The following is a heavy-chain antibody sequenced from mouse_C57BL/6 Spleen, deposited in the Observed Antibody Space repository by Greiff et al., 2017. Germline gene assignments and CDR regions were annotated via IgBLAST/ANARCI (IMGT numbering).Heavy chain of an antibody. CDR1: GFSLPSSA. J-gene: IGHJ3*01. V-gene: IGHV2-9-1*01. CDR3: ARMASIYYDYDWFAY. D-gene: IGHD2-4*01. CDR2: IWTGGGT. Sequence: VQLQQSGPGLVAPSQSLSITCTVSGFSLPSSAISWVRQPPGKGLEWLGVIWTGGGTNYNSALKSRLSISKDNSKSQVFLKMNSLQTDDTARYYCARMASIYYDYDWFAYWGQGTLVTVSA.